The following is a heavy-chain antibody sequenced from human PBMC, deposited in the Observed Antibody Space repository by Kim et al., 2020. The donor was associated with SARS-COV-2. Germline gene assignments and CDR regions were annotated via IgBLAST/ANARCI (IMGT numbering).Heavy chain of an antibody. D-gene: IGHD3-10*01. CDR1: GGSFSGYY. J-gene: IGHJ5*02. CDR3: ARGGVLLWFGDTMNWFDP. CDR2: INHSGST. Sequence: SETLSLTCAVYGGSFSGYYWSWIRQPPGKGLEWIGEINHSGSTNYNPSLKSRVTISVDTSKNQFSLKLSSVTAADTAVYYCARGGVLLWFGDTMNWFDPWGQGTLVTVSS. V-gene: IGHV4-34*01.